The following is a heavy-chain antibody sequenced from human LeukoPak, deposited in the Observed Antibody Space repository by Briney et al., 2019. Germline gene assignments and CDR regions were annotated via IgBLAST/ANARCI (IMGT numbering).Heavy chain of an antibody. CDR2: ISYDGSNK. J-gene: IGHJ4*02. D-gene: IGHD6-19*01. Sequence: GGSLRLSCAASGFTFSSYGMHWVRQAPGKGLEWVAVISYDGSNKYYADSVKGRFTISRDNSKNTLYLQMNSLRAEDTALYYCAKDTGIAVAGTFDYWGQGTLVTVSS. CDR3: AKDTGIAVAGTFDY. V-gene: IGHV3-30*18. CDR1: GFTFSSYG.